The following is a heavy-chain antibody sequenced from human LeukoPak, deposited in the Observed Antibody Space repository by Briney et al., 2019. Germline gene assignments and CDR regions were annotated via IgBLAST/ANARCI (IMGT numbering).Heavy chain of an antibody. D-gene: IGHD3-22*01. CDR1: GFTFGDYA. V-gene: IGHV3-49*04. CDR3: TRGPYYYDSSGYYYGIDY. Sequence: PGRSLRLSCTASGFTFGDYAMSWVRQAPGKGLEWVGFIRSKANGGTTEYAASVKGRFTISRDDFKSIAYLQMNSLKTEDTAVYYCTRGPYYYDSSGYYYGIDYWGQGTLVTVSS. J-gene: IGHJ4*02. CDR2: IRSKANGGTT.